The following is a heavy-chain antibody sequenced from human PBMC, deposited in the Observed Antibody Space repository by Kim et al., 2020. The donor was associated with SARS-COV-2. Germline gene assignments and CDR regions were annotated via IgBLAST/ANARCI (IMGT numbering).Heavy chain of an antibody. CDR2: IYYSGST. CDR3: ASRGSDYGDYVGEAFDI. J-gene: IGHJ3*02. D-gene: IGHD4-17*01. Sequence: SETLSLTCTVSGGSISSSSYYWGWIRQPPGKGLEWIGSIYYSGSTYYNPSLKSRVTISVDTSKNQFSLKLISVTAADTAVYYCASRGSDYGDYVGEAFDIWGQGTMVTVSS. CDR1: GGSISSSSYY. V-gene: IGHV4-39*01.